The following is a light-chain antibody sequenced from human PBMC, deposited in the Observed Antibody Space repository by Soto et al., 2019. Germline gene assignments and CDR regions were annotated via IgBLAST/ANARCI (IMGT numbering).Light chain of an antibody. CDR1: SSNIGAGYD. V-gene: IGLV1-40*01. CDR3: QSYDSGLGV. Sequence: QAVVTQSPSVSGAPGQRVTISCTGSSSNIGAGYDVHWYQQLPGTAPKLLIYGNSNRPSGVPDRFSGSKSGTSASLAITGLQAEDEADYYCQSYDSGLGVFGGGTKVTVL. J-gene: IGLJ2*01. CDR2: GNS.